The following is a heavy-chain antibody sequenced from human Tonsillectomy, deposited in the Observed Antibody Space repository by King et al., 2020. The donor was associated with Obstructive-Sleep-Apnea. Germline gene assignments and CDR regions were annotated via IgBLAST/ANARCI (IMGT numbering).Heavy chain of an antibody. CDR3: ASWPYYSGSGNWIAP. Sequence: VQLQQWGAGLLKPSETLSLTCAVYGGSFSVYYWAWIRQPPGKGLEWIGEINHSGTTNYNMSLTSRVTMSVDTSRNQFSLMLSSVTAADTAVYYCASWPYYSGSGNWIAPWGQGTLVTVSS. V-gene: IGHV4-34*01. J-gene: IGHJ5*02. CDR2: INHSGTT. D-gene: IGHD3-10*01. CDR1: GGSFSVYY.